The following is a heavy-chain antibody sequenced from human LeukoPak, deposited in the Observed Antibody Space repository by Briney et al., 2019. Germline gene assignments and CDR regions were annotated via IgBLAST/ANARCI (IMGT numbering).Heavy chain of an antibody. D-gene: IGHD3-22*01. CDR1: GGSISSYY. CDR3: AKWKGYYYDSSGYYPTPD. V-gene: IGHV4-59*01. CDR2: IYYSGST. Sequence: SETLSLTCTVSGGSISSYYWSWIRQPPGKGLEWIGYIYYSGSTNYNPSLKSRVTISVDTSKNQFSLKLSSVTAADTAVYYCAKWKGYYYDSSGYYPTPDWGQGTLVTVSS. J-gene: IGHJ1*01.